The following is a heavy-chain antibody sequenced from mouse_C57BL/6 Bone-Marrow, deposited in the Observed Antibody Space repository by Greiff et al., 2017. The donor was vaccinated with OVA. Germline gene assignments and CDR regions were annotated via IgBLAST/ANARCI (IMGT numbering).Heavy chain of an antibody. CDR1: GYAFSSSW. V-gene: IGHV1-82*01. J-gene: IGHJ2*01. CDR3: AILWFRDYFDY. Sequence: QVQLQQSGPELVKPGASVKISCKASGYAFSSSWMNWVKQRPGKGLEWIGRIYPGDGDTNYNGKFKGKATLTAYTSSSTAYMQLSSLTSEDSAVYFCAILWFRDYFDYWGQGTTLTVSS. D-gene: IGHD2-2*01. CDR2: IYPGDGDT.